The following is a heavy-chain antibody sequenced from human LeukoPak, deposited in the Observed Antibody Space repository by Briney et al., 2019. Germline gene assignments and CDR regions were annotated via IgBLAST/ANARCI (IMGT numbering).Heavy chain of an antibody. D-gene: IGHD1-1*01. Sequence: PGGSLRLSCAASGFTFDEHDMYWVRQVPGKGLEWVCLISKDGGNKHYADSVKGRFSISRDNNRNSLSLQMNSLRSEDTALYFCAKRSGAPNNFDYLGQGALVTVSS. CDR2: ISKDGGNK. CDR3: AKRSGAPNNFDY. CDR1: GFTFDEHD. V-gene: IGHV3-43*02. J-gene: IGHJ4*02.